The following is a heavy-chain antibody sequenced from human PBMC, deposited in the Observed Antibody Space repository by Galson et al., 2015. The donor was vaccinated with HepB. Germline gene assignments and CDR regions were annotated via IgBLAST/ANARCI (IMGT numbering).Heavy chain of an antibody. Sequence: LSLTCAVSGGSIRSSNWWSWVRQPPGKGLEWIGEIYHSGSTNYNPSLKSRVTISVDKSKNQFSLKLSSVTAADTAVYYCARVDTRSRDHFDYWGQGTLVTVSS. CDR3: ARVDTRSRDHFDY. D-gene: IGHD2-2*02. J-gene: IGHJ4*02. CDR2: IYHSGST. V-gene: IGHV4-4*02. CDR1: GGSIRSSNW.